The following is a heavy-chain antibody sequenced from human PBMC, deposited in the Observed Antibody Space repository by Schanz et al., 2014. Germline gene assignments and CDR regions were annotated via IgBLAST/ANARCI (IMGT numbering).Heavy chain of an antibody. CDR3: ARGDSTSYHEGNDAIDI. CDR2: IHHREKT. Sequence: QVQLQESGPGVVKPSGTLSLTCAVSGASISRDNWWTWVRQAPGKGLEWIGEIHHREKTNYNPSLWGRVVLSIEKSKSQFSLRLTSVTAADTAVYYCARGDSTSYHEGNDAIDIWGQGTMVIVSS. D-gene: IGHD6-13*01. J-gene: IGHJ3*02. CDR1: GASISRDNW. V-gene: IGHV4-4*02.